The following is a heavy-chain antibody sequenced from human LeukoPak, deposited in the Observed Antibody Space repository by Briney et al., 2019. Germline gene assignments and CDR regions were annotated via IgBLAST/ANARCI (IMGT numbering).Heavy chain of an antibody. CDR3: ARGWGEKGYCRGGTCNNPQFDY. V-gene: IGHV3-7*01. CDR1: GFRFSDHW. CDR2: IKEDGREK. Sequence: QPGGSLRLSCEASGFRFSDHWMTWVRQAPGKGLEWVANIKEDGREKYYVDSVKGRFTLSKDNAKSSVYLQMNSLGAEDTAVYYCARGWGEKGYCRGGTCNNPQFDYWGQGILVTVSS. D-gene: IGHD2-15*01. J-gene: IGHJ4*02.